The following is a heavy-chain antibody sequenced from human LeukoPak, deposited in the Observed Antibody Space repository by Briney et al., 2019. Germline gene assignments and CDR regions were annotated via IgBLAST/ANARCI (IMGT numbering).Heavy chain of an antibody. Sequence: GGSLRLSCAASGFTFSSYSMNWVRQAPGKGLEWVSSISSSSSYIYYADSVKGRFTISRDNAKNSLYLQMNSLRAEDTAVYYCARDQLELRRDYYYYYMDVWGKGTTVTFSS. CDR1: GFTFSSYS. V-gene: IGHV3-21*01. CDR2: ISSSSSYI. J-gene: IGHJ6*03. D-gene: IGHD1-7*01. CDR3: ARDQLELRRDYYYYYMDV.